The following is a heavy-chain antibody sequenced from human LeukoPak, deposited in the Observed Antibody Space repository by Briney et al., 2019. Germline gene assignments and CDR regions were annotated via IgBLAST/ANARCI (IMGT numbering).Heavy chain of an antibody. D-gene: IGHD3-3*01. V-gene: IGHV1-2*02. CDR2: INPNSGGT. Sequence: GASVKVSCKASGYTFTGYYMHWVRQAPGQGLEWMGWINPNSGGTNYAQKFQGRVTMTRDTSISTAYMELSRLRSDDTAVYYCARVRFLEWFRVDIWGQGTMVTVSS. J-gene: IGHJ3*02. CDR1: GYTFTGYY. CDR3: ARVRFLEWFRVDI.